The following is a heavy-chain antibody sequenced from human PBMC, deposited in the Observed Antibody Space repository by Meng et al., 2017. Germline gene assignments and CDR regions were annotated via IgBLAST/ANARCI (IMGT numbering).Heavy chain of an antibody. V-gene: IGHV3-23*01. CDR2: ISGSGGST. CDR1: GFTFSSYA. D-gene: IGHD6-19*01. CDR3: TKDAVAGTISAGGY. J-gene: IGHJ4*02. Sequence: ESLKISWAASGFTFSSYAMSWVRQAPGKGLEWVSAISGSGGSTYYADSVKGRFTITRDNSKNALYLQRNSLRAEDTAVYYCTKDAVAGTISAGGYWGQGTLVTVSS.